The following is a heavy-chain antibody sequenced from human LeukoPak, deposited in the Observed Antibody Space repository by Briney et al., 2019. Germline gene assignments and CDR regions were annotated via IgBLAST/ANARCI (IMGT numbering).Heavy chain of an antibody. J-gene: IGHJ4*02. D-gene: IGHD3-10*01. Sequence: PSETLSLTCTVSRGSLSSGGYYWNWFRQHPEKGLEWIGYIYYSGSTYYNPSLKSRVTISVDTSKNQFSLKLSSVTAADTAVYYCAYYGSGSYSLYWGQGTLVTVSS. CDR1: RGSLSSGGYY. V-gene: IGHV4-30-4*08. CDR2: IYYSGST. CDR3: AYYGSGSYSLY.